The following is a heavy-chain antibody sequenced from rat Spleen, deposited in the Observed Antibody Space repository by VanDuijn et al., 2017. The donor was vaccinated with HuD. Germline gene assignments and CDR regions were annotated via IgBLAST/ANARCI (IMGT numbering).Heavy chain of an antibody. CDR2: ISPRGTTT. D-gene: IGHD2-5*01. Sequence: EVQLVESGGGLVQPGRSLKLACAASGFTFSNSGMHWIRQAPTKGLEWVASISPRGTTTHYRDSVKGRFSVSRDNAQNILYLQMNSPRSEDTATYYCTRGGYFRYWGQGVMVTVSS. CDR3: TRGGYFRY. CDR1: GFTFSNSG. J-gene: IGHJ2*01. V-gene: IGHV5-19*01.